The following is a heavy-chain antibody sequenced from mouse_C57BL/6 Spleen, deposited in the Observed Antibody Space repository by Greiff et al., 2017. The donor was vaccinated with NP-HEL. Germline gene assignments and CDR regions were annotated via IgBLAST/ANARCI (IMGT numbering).Heavy chain of an antibody. D-gene: IGHD1-1*01. CDR3: ARGGPYYGSSYGDYFDY. CDR1: GYTFTSYW. V-gene: IGHV1-52*01. Sequence: QVQLKQPGAELVRPGSSVKLSCKASGYTFTSYWMHWVKQRPIQGLEWIGNIDPSDSETHYNQKFKDKATLTVDKSSSTAYMQLSSLTSEDSAVYYCARGGPYYGSSYGDYFDYWGQGTTLTVSS. J-gene: IGHJ2*01. CDR2: IDPSDSET.